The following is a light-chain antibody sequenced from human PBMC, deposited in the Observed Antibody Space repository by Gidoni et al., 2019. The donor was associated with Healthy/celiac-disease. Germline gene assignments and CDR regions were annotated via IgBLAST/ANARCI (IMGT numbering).Light chain of an antibody. V-gene: IGKV3-20*01. CDR2: GAS. J-gene: IGKJ3*01. Sequence: IVLTQSPGTLSLSPGERATLSCRASQSVSSSYLAWYQQKPGQAHRLLIYGASSRATGIPDRFSGSGSGTDFTLTISRLEPEDFAVYYWQQYGSSPLGPGTKVDIK. CDR1: QSVSSSY. CDR3: QQYGSSP.